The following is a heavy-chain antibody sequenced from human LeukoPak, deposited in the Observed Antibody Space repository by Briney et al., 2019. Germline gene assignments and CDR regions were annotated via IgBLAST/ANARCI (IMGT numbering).Heavy chain of an antibody. V-gene: IGHV1-24*01. CDR3: ATGGEYSSGSYYFDY. Sequence: GASVKVSCKVSGYTLTELSMHWVRQAPGKGLERMGGFDPEDGETIYAQKFQGRVTMTEDTSTDTAYMELSSLRSEDTAVYYCATGGEYSSGSYYFDYWGQGTLVTVSS. D-gene: IGHD6-19*01. CDR1: GYTLTELS. CDR2: FDPEDGET. J-gene: IGHJ4*02.